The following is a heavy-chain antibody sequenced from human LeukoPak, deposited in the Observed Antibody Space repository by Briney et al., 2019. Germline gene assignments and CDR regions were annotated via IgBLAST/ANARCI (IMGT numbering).Heavy chain of an antibody. J-gene: IGHJ3*02. CDR2: INSDGSST. V-gene: IGHV3-74*01. CDR1: GFTFSSYW. D-gene: IGHD6-19*01. Sequence: PGGSLRLSCAASGFTFSSYWMHWVRQAPGKGLVWVSRINSDGSSTSYADSVKGRFTISRDNAKNTLYLQMNSLRAEDTAVYYCARDLSSGWYKRRDAFDIWGQGTMVTVSS. CDR3: ARDLSSGWYKRRDAFDI.